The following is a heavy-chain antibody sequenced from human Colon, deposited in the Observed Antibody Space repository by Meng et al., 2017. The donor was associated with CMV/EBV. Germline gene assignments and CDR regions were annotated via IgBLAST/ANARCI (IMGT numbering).Heavy chain of an antibody. CDR1: YTFPNYG. CDR2: IYTNTGNP. J-gene: IGHJ4*02. Sequence: YTFPNYGMNWVRQAPGQGLEWMGWIYTNTGNPVYAQGFTGRFVFSLDTSVSTAYLQISSLKAEDTAVYYCARYQFSMVRGVPTPYFDYWGQGTLVTVSS. CDR3: ARYQFSMVRGVPTPYFDY. V-gene: IGHV7-4-1*02. D-gene: IGHD3-10*01.